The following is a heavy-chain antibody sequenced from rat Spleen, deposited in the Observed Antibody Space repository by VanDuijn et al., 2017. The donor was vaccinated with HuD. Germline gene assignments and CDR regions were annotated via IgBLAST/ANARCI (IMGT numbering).Heavy chain of an antibody. CDR3: ARYYYCGDYFDY. CDR1: GFTFSDYG. V-gene: IGHV5-17*01. J-gene: IGHJ1*01. CDR2: ITYDGSST. Sequence: EVQLVESGGGLAQPGRSLKFSCTASGFTFSDYGMAWVRQAPGKGLEWVATITYDGSSTYYRDSVKGRFTLSRDYAKRSLFLTMDSLRSEDTATYYCARYYYCGDYFDYWGPGTMVTVSS. D-gene: IGHD1-1*01.